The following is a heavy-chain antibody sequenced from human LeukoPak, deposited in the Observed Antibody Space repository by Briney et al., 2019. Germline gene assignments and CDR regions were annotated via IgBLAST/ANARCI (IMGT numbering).Heavy chain of an antibody. CDR2: ISGSGGST. Sequence: GGSLRLSCAASGFTFSSYAMSWVRQAPGKGLEWVSAISGSGGSTYYADSVKGRFTISRDNSKNTLYLQMNSLRAEDTAVYYCAKTVTVLRFLEWSPPYYFDYWGQGTLVTVSS. V-gene: IGHV3-23*01. D-gene: IGHD3-3*01. CDR1: GFTFSSYA. J-gene: IGHJ4*02. CDR3: AKTVTVLRFLEWSPPYYFDY.